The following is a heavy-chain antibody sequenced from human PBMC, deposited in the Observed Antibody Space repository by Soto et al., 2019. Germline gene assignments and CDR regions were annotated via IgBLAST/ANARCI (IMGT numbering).Heavy chain of an antibody. CDR3: ARFQVTMIEDFDY. V-gene: IGHV3-33*01. D-gene: IGHD3-22*01. CDR2: IWYDGSNK. J-gene: IGHJ4*02. CDR1: GFTFSSYC. Sequence: GGSLILSCAASGFTFSSYCMHWVRQAPGKGLEWVAVIWYDGSNKYYADSVKGRFTISRDNSKNTLYLQMNSLRAEDTAVYYCARFQVTMIEDFDYWGQGTLVTVSS.